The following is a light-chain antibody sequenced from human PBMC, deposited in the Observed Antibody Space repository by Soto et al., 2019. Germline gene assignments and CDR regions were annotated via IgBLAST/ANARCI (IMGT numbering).Light chain of an antibody. V-gene: IGKV3-11*01. CDR1: QSVSSY. CDR3: QQRSNWPRYT. Sequence: EIVLTQSPATLSLSPGERATLSCRASQSVSSYLAWYQQKPGQAPRLLIYDASNRATGIPARFSGSGSGTDFTLXIXSLXPXXFAVYYCQQRSNWPRYTFGQGTKLEIK. J-gene: IGKJ2*01. CDR2: DAS.